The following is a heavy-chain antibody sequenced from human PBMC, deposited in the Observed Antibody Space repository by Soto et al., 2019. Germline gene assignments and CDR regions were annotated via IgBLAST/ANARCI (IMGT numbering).Heavy chain of an antibody. J-gene: IGHJ4*02. CDR1: RDTFTSYY. V-gene: IGHV5-51*01. CDR3: ASQAGTGVFDY. Sequence: KVSCKAPRDTFTSYYINWVRQAPGQGLEWMGIIYPGDSDTRYSPSFQGQVTISADKSISTAYLQWSSLKASDTAMYYCASQAGTGVFDYWGQGTLVT. D-gene: IGHD6-19*01. CDR2: IYPGDSDT.